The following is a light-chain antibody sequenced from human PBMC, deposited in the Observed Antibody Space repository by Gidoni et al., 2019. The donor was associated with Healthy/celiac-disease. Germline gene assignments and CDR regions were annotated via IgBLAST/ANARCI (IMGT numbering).Light chain of an antibody. J-gene: IGLJ1*01. CDR3: SSYTSSSTRV. CDR2: DVS. Sequence: QSALTQPASVSGSPGQSITIFCTGTSSDVGGYNYVSWYQQNPGKAPKLMIYDVSNRPSGVSNRFSGSKSGNTASLTISGLQAEDEADYYCSSYTSSSTRVFGTGTKVTVL. V-gene: IGLV2-14*03. CDR1: SSDVGGYNY.